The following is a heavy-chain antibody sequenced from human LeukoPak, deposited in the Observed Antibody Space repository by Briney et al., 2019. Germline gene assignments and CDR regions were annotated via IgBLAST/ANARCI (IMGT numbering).Heavy chain of an antibody. CDR1: GFTFDDYA. J-gene: IGHJ4*02. V-gene: IGHV3-9*01. Sequence: PGGSLRLSCAASGFTFDDYAMHWGRQAPGKGLEWVSGISWNSGSIGYADSVKGRFTISRDNAKNSLYLQMNSLRVEDTAVYYCARDKVAGSMAGSNFDYWGQGTLVTVSS. CDR2: ISWNSGSI. CDR3: ARDKVAGSMAGSNFDY. D-gene: IGHD6-19*01.